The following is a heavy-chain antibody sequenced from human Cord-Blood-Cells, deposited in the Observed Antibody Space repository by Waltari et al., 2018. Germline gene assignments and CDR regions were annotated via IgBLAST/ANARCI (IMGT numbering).Heavy chain of an antibody. CDR2: IYYSGST. V-gene: IGHV4-39*01. J-gene: IGHJ6*03. CDR3: ARLLENDFWSGDYYYYMDV. CDR1: GGSISSSSYY. Sequence: QLQLQESGPGLVKPSETLSLTCTVSGGSISSSSYYWGWIRQPPGQGLGWIGSIYYSGSTYYNPSLKSRVTISVDTSKNQFSLKLSSVTAADTAVYYCARLLENDFWSGDYYYYMDVWGKGTTVTVSS. D-gene: IGHD3-3*01.